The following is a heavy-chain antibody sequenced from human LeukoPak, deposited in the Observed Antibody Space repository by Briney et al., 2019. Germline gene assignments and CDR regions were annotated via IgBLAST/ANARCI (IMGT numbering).Heavy chain of an antibody. CDR1: GFTFSSYA. J-gene: IGHJ4*02. V-gene: IGHV3-23*01. CDR2: ISGGGRDT. D-gene: IGHD3-10*01. Sequence: GGSLRLSXAGSGFTFSSYAMTWVRQAPGKGLQWVSVISGGGRDTYYADSVKGRFTISRDNSKSTLYLQMNSLRAEDTATYYCARDFYYHDSGSYQDWGQGTLVTVSS. CDR3: ARDFYYHDSGSYQD.